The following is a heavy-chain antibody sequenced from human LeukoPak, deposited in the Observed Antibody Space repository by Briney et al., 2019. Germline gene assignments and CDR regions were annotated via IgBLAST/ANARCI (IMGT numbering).Heavy chain of an antibody. CDR3: VRGVGSSTSCYVRAFDI. J-gene: IGHJ3*02. CDR1: GFTFSSYA. Sequence: PGRSLRLSCAASGFTFSSYAMHWVRQAPGKGLEWVAVISYDGSNKYYADSVKGRFTISRDNSKNSLYLQVNSLRAEDMTVYYCVRGVGSSTSCYVRAFDIWGQGAMVTVSS. CDR2: ISYDGSNK. D-gene: IGHD2-2*01. V-gene: IGHV3-30*04.